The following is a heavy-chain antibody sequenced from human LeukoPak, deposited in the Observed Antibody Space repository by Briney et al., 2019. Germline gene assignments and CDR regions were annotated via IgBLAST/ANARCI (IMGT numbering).Heavy chain of an antibody. Sequence: SETLSLTCAVYGGSFSGYYWSWIRQPPGKGLEWIGEINHSGSTNYNPSLKSRVTMSVDTSKTQFSLTLTSVTAADTAVYYCARRPYGLIRGVNGPTGHWFDPWGQGTLVTVSS. V-gene: IGHV4-34*01. J-gene: IGHJ5*02. D-gene: IGHD3-10*01. CDR3: ARRPYGLIRGVNGPTGHWFDP. CDR2: INHSGST. CDR1: GGSFSGYY.